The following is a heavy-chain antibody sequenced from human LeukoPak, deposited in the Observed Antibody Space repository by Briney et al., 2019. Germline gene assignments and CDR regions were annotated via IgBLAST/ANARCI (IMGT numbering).Heavy chain of an antibody. CDR1: GYSISGGYY. CDR3: ARDQLLSYYFDY. V-gene: IGHV4-38-2*02. CDR2: IYHSGGT. J-gene: IGHJ4*02. Sequence: SETLSLTCAVSGYSISGGYYWGWIRQPPGKGLEWIGSIYHSGGTYYNPSLKSRVTIPVDTSKNQFSLKLSSVTAADTAVYYCARDQLLSYYFDYWGQGTLVTVSS. D-gene: IGHD2-2*01.